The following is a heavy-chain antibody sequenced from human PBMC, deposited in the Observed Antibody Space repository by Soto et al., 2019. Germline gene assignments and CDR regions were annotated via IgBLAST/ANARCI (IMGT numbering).Heavy chain of an antibody. CDR1: GGSISSGGYY. CDR2: IYYSGST. CDR3: ARSRYCSGGSCYSDDY. J-gene: IGHJ4*02. Sequence: QVQLQESGPGLVKPSQTLSLTCTVSGGSISSGGYYWSWIRQHPGKVLEWIGYIYYSGSTYYNPSLKSRVTISVDTSKNQFSLKLSSVTAADTAVYYCARSRYCSGGSCYSDDYWGQGTLVTVSS. D-gene: IGHD2-15*01. V-gene: IGHV4-31*03.